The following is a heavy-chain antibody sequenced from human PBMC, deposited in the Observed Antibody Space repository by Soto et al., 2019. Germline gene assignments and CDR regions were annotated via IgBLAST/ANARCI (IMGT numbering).Heavy chain of an antibody. CDR3: AKEGAE. J-gene: IGHJ4*02. CDR1: GYNFINNY. V-gene: IGHV1-46*01. Sequence: QVQLVQSGAEVKNPGASVKISCTASGYNFINNYIYWVRQAPGQGLEYMGLIYLSGGNTKYAQKFQVRVTMTRDTSTNTVYLELTSLRFDDTAMYYCAKEGAEWGQGTLVTVSS. CDR2: IYLSGGNT.